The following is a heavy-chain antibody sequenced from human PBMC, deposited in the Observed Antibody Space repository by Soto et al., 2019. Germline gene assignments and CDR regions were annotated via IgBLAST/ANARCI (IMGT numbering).Heavy chain of an antibody. J-gene: IGHJ6*02. CDR3: AGGRIVVAGSSAYYSMDV. V-gene: IGHV1-69*01. D-gene: IGHD6-19*01. CDR2: IIPVFGII. CDR1: GGNPGTFA. Sequence: QVHLLLQSGAELRKPGSSVKVACKASGGNPGTFAIAWFRQPLGKGLGWRGGIIPVFGIISHAQNFQGRVTITADESTSTAYMELSSLRSEDTAVYFCAGGRIVVAGSSAYYSMDVWGQGTTVTVSS.